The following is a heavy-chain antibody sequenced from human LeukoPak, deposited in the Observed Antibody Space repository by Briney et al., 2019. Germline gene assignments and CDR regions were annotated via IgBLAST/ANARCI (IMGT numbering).Heavy chain of an antibody. V-gene: IGHV3-74*01. Sequence: GGSLRLSCVASGFTFSSYWMHWVRHAPGKGLVWVSRVKSDGSVTNYADSVKGRFTISRDNAKNTLYLQMNSLRTEDTAVYYCARGLPNYYGMDVWGQGTTVTVSS. CDR1: GFTFSSYW. CDR2: VKSDGSVT. J-gene: IGHJ6*02. CDR3: ARGLPNYYGMDV.